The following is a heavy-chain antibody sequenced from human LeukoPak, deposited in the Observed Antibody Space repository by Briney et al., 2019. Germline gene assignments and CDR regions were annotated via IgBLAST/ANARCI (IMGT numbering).Heavy chain of an antibody. CDR2: INSDGSST. D-gene: IGHD3-16*01. J-gene: IGHJ3*02. V-gene: IGHV3-74*01. CDR3: ARETLINVDAFDI. CDR1: GFILSSYW. Sequence: GSLRLSCAASGFILSSYWMHWVRQAPGKGLVWDSRINSDGSSTGYADFVKGRFTISRDNAKNTLYLQMNSLRAEDTAVYYCARETLINVDAFDIWGQGTMVTVSS.